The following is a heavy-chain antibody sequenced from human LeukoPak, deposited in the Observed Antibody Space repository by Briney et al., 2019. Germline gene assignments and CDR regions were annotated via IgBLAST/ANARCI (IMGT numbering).Heavy chain of an antibody. Sequence: GGSLRLSCAASGFTLSSYSMNWVRQAPGKGLEWVSSISSSSSYIYYADSVKGRFTISRDNAKNSLYLQMNSLRAEDAAVYYCARAPIAVAGTDYWGQGTLVTVSS. V-gene: IGHV3-21*01. J-gene: IGHJ4*02. CDR1: GFTLSSYS. D-gene: IGHD6-19*01. CDR2: ISSSSSYI. CDR3: ARAPIAVAGTDY.